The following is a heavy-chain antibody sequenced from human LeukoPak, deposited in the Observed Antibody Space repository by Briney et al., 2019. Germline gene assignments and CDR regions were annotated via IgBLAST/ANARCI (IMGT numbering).Heavy chain of an antibody. D-gene: IGHD2-15*01. Sequence: SETLSLTCTVSGGSISSSSYYWGWIRQPPGKELEWIGSIYYSGSTYYNPSLKSRVTISVDKNHFSLKLSSVTAADTAVYYCARLGYCSGGNCFRYYFDYWGQGILVTVSS. J-gene: IGHJ4*02. CDR2: IYYSGST. CDR1: GGSISSSSYY. V-gene: IGHV4-39*01. CDR3: ARLGYCSGGNCFRYYFDY.